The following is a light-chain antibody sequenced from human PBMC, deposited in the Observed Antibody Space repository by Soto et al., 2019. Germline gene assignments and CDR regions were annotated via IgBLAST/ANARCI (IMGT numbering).Light chain of an antibody. V-gene: IGKV3-20*01. CDR3: QQCGSLPGT. Sequence: ETVLTQSPGTLSLSPGERATLSCRASQSVNGNYLAWYQQKPGQAPRLLIYGTSSRATGTPDRFSGSGSGTDFTLTISRLEPEDFAVYYCQQCGSLPGTFGQGTKVDIK. CDR2: GTS. CDR1: QSVNGNY. J-gene: IGKJ1*01.